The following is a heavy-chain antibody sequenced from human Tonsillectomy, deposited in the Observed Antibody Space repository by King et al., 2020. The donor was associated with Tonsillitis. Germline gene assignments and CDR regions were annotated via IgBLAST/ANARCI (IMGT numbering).Heavy chain of an antibody. V-gene: IGHV3-21*01. CDR2: ISSSSSYI. CDR3: ARGGYYYDLWYFDL. J-gene: IGHJ2*01. D-gene: IGHD3-22*01. Sequence: VQLVEAGGGLVKPGGSLRLSCAASGFTFSSSSMNWVRQAPGKGLEWVSSISSSSSYISYADSMKGRFTISRDNANNSLYLQMNSPRAEDTAVYYCARGGYYYDLWYFDLWGRGTLVTVSS. CDR1: GFTFSSSS.